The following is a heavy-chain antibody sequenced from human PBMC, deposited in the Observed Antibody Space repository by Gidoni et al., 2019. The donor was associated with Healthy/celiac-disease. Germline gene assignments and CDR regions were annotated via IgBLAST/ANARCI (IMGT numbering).Heavy chain of an antibody. J-gene: IGHJ4*02. Sequence: QVQLVQSGAEVKKPGASVKVSCKASGYTFTSYGISWVRQAPGQGLEWMGWISAYNRNTNYAQQLQGRVTMTTDTSTSTAYMELRSLRSDDTAVYYCARCLMCGRYSYAPVDYWGQGTLVTVSS. CDR3: ARCLMCGRYSYAPVDY. CDR2: ISAYNRNT. D-gene: IGHD5-18*01. CDR1: GYTFTSYG. V-gene: IGHV1-18*04.